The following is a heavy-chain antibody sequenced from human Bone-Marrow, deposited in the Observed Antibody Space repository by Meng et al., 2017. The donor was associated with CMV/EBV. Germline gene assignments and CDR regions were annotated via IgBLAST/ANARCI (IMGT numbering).Heavy chain of an antibody. CDR1: GGSISSYY. CDR2: IYYSGST. V-gene: IGHV4-59*08. Sequence: SETLSLTCTVSGGSISSYYWSWIRQPPGKGLEWIGYIYYSGSTNYNPSLKSRVTISVDTSKNQFSLKVDSVTAADTAVYYCVRRVSGSSFRDYWGQGPLVTVSS. CDR3: VRRVSGSSFRDY. D-gene: IGHD3-10*01. J-gene: IGHJ4*02.